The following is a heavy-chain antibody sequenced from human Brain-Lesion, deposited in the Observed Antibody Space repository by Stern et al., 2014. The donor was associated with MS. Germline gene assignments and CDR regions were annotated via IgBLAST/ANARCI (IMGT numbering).Heavy chain of an antibody. J-gene: IGHJ4*02. V-gene: IGHV1-24*01. CDR3: ATLSPGAGGNYYRHFDY. CDR2: FDPEDGEA. D-gene: IGHD1-26*01. Sequence: VQLVESGAAVQKPGASVKVSCKVSGYTLTDLSMHWVRQAPRKGLEWMGGFDPEDGEAIYAQKFQGRVTMTEYTSTDTAYMELSSLRSEDTAVYYCATLSPGAGGNYYRHFDYWGQGTLVTVSS. CDR1: GYTLTDLS.